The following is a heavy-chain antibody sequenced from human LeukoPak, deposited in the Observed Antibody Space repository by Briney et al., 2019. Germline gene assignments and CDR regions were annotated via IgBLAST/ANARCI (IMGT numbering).Heavy chain of an antibody. CDR2: IHYSGTT. D-gene: IGHD6-19*01. Sequence: SETVSFKGTVYAGTISGYYWRWLRQRPERGLEFIGYIHYSGTTNYNPSLTSRVTISVDTSRNQFSLRLSSVTAADTAVYDCAREYSDSSGHLDYWGQGTLVTVSS. CDR1: AGTISGYY. CDR3: AREYSDSSGHLDY. V-gene: IGHV4-59*01. J-gene: IGHJ4*02.